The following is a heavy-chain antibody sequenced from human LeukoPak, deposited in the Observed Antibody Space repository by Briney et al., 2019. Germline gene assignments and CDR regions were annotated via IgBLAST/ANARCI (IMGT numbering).Heavy chain of an antibody. V-gene: IGHV4-34*01. CDR2: INHSGST. Sequence: SETLSLTCAVYGGSFSGYYWSWIRQPPGKGLEWIGEINHSGSTNYDPSLKSRVTISVDTSKNQFSLKLSSVTAADTAVYYCARDKQLVQGGGVYWGQGTLVTVSS. CDR3: ARDKQLVQGGGVY. D-gene: IGHD6-6*01. CDR1: GGSFSGYY. J-gene: IGHJ4*02.